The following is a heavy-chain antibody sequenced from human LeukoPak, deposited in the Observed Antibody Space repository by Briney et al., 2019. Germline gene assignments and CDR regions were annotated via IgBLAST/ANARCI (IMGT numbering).Heavy chain of an antibody. CDR2: TNNDGRST. CDR1: GFTFSSYW. Sequence: GGSLRLSCAASGFTFSSYWMHWVRQAPGKGLVWVSGTNNDGRSTRYADSVKGRFTISRDNAKNTLYLQMNSLRAEDTAVYYCARGGPYSSSSRDYWGQGTLVTVSS. D-gene: IGHD6-13*01. J-gene: IGHJ4*02. CDR3: ARGGPYSSSSRDY. V-gene: IGHV3-74*01.